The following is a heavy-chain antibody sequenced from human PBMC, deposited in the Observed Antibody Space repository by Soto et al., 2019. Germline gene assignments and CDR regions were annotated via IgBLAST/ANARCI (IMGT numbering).Heavy chain of an antibody. CDR1: GYTFTSYY. D-gene: IGHD2-8*01. J-gene: IGHJ4*02. CDR3: ARPPYPGCINAVCYPLDY. CDR2: INPSGGST. Sequence: QVQLVQSGAEVKKPGASVKISCKASGYTFTSYYMHWVRQAPGQGLEWMGIINPSGGSTNYAQKLQVRVAMTRATSTSTVYMELNSLRSEDTAVYYCARPPYPGCINAVCYPLDYWGQGTLVTVSS. V-gene: IGHV1-46*01.